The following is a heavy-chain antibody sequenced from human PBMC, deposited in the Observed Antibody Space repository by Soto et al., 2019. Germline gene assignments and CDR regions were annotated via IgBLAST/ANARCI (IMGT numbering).Heavy chain of an antibody. CDR1: GGSISSYY. V-gene: IGHV4-59*01. CDR2: IYYSGST. J-gene: IGHJ6*02. Sequence: SETLSLTCTVSGGSISSYYWSWIRQPPGKGLEWIGYIYYSGSTNYNPSLKSRVTISVDTSKNQFSLKLSSVTAADTAVYYCARNLRFLEWLSPGSYYYYGMDVWGQGTTVTVSS. D-gene: IGHD3-3*01. CDR3: ARNLRFLEWLSPGSYYYYGMDV.